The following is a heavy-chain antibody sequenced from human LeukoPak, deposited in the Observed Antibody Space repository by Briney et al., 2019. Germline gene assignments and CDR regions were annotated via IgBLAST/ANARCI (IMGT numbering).Heavy chain of an antibody. J-gene: IGHJ4*02. V-gene: IGHV1-8*01. CDR2: MDPNSGNT. CDR1: GYTFTSYD. Sequence: ASVKVSCKASGYTFTSYDINWVRQATGQGLEWMGWMDPNSGNTGYAQKFQGRVTMTRNTSISTAYMELSSLRSEDTAVYYCARTQRGYGGYRLPDYWGQGTLVTVSS. D-gene: IGHD5-12*01. CDR3: ARTQRGYGGYRLPDY.